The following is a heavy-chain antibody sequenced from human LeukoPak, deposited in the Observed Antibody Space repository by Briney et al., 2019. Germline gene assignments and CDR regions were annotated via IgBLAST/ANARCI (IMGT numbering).Heavy chain of an antibody. CDR3: ARPGSGYYAYFDY. J-gene: IGHJ4*02. CDR2: IHPADSDT. D-gene: IGHD3-22*01. CDR1: RYSFTTSW. Sequence: GESLKISCKASRYSFTTSWIGWVRQMPGKGLEWMGIIHPADSDTRYSPSFQGQVTISADKSINTAYLQWSSLKASDTAMYYCARPGSGYYAYFDYWGQGTLVTVSS. V-gene: IGHV5-51*01.